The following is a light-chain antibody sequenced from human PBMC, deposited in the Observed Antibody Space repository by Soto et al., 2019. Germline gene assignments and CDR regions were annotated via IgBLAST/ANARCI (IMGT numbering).Light chain of an antibody. CDR2: GAS. V-gene: IGKV3-20*01. Sequence: EIVLTQSPGTLSLSPGERATLSCRASQSVSSSYLAWYQQKPGQAPRLLIYGASIRATGIPDRFSGSGSGKDFTLTISRLEPEDFAVYYCQQYGSSPRTFGQGTKVEIK. CDR3: QQYGSSPRT. CDR1: QSVSSSY. J-gene: IGKJ1*01.